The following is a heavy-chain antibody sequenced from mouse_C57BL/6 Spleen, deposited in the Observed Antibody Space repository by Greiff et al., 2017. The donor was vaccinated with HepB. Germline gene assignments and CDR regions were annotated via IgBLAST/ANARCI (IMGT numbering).Heavy chain of an antibody. V-gene: IGHV1-72*01. Sequence: VQLKQPGAELVKPGASVKLSCKASGYTFTSYWMHWVKQRPGRGLEWIGRIDPNSGGTKYNEKFKSKATLTVDKPSSTAYMQLSSLTSEDSAVYYCARNFITTVVATENYYAMDYWGQGTSVTVSS. D-gene: IGHD1-1*01. CDR1: GYTFTSYW. CDR3: ARNFITTVVATENYYAMDY. CDR2: IDPNSGGT. J-gene: IGHJ4*01.